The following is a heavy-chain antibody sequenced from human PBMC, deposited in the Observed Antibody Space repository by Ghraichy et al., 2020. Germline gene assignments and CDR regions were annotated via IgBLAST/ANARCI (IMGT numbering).Heavy chain of an antibody. D-gene: IGHD3-22*01. CDR2: FDPEDGET. J-gene: IGHJ4*02. CDR1: GSTLTELS. CDR3: ATWRREGDYYDSSGKGYFDY. Sequence: ASVKVSCKVSGSTLTELSMNWVRQAPGKGLEWMGGFDPEDGETIYAQKFQGRVTMTEDTSTDTAYMELSSLRSEDTAVYYCATWRREGDYYDSSGKGYFDYWGQGTLVTVSS. V-gene: IGHV1-24*01.